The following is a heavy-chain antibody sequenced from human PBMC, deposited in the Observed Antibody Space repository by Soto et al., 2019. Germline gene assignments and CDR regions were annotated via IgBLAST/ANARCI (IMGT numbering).Heavy chain of an antibody. V-gene: IGHV3-23*01. Sequence: PGGSLRLSCEASGFTLSSYGMSWVRHAPGRWLEWVSYISYSGTNTDYADSVMGRFTISRDNSKKTLYLQMDSLRADDTAVYYCAKEGLGIKFDYWGQGXRVTVYS. CDR2: ISYSGTNT. CDR1: GFTLSSYG. CDR3: AKEGLGIKFDY. J-gene: IGHJ4*02. D-gene: IGHD1-26*01.